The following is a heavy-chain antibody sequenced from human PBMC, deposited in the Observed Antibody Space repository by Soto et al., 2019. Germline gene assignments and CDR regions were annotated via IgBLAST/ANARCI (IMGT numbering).Heavy chain of an antibody. Sequence: PSETLSLTCTVSGGPISSYYWNWIRQPPGKEPEYIGYIYYSGTTYYNPSLKSRVSISVDTSKNHFSLKLSSVTAADTAVYYCGRSRFYSSNWNGAFDIWGQGTMVTVSS. CDR1: GGPISSYY. J-gene: IGHJ3*02. V-gene: IGHV4-59*08. D-gene: IGHD6-13*01. CDR3: GRSRFYSSNWNGAFDI. CDR2: IYYSGTT.